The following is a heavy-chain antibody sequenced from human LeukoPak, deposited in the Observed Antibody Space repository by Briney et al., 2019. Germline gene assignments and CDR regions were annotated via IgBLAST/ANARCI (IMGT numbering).Heavy chain of an antibody. CDR2: IKQDGSEK. CDR3: ASLTYYYYYGMDV. CDR1: GFTFSSYW. D-gene: IGHD3-9*01. V-gene: IGHV3-7*03. Sequence: GGSLRVSCEASGFTFSSYWMSWVRQAPGQGLEWVAKIKQDGSEKYYADYVKGRFTITRNNAKNTAYLEMNSLRAEDPAVYYCASLTYYYYYGMDVWGQGTTVTVSS. J-gene: IGHJ6*02.